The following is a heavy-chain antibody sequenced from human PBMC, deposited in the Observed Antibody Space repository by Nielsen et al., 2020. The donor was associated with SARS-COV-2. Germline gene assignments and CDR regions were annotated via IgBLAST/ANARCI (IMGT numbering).Heavy chain of an antibody. J-gene: IGHJ4*02. Sequence: GESLKISCAASGFSFSSYAMTWVRQAPGKGLEWVSSIGTTGDKTFYADSVKGRFTISRDNSKNTLYLQLNSLRAEDTAVFYCAKISGSQRHYFDFWGRGTLVTVSP. CDR1: GFSFSSYA. V-gene: IGHV3-23*01. D-gene: IGHD1-26*01. CDR2: IGTTGDKT. CDR3: AKISGSQRHYFDF.